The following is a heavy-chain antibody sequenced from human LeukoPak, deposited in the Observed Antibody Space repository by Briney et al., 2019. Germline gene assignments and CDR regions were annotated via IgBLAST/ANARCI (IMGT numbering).Heavy chain of an antibody. J-gene: IGHJ6*02. CDR2: IYYSGST. CDR3: ARLPLVAAGGVYYYYGMDV. CDR1: GGSISSGDYY. V-gene: IGHV4-30-4*08. D-gene: IGHD6-13*01. Sequence: SETLSLTCTVSGGSISSGDYYWSWIRQPPGKGLEWIGCIYYSGSTYYNPSLKSRVTISVDTSKNQFSLKLSSVTAADTAVYYCARLPLVAAGGVYYYYGMDVWGQGTTVTVSS.